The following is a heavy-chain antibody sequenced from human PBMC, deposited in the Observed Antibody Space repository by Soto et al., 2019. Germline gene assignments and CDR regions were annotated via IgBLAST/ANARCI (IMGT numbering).Heavy chain of an antibody. J-gene: IGHJ4*02. CDR1: SGFLYSPSYY. Sequence: SETLSLTCTVSSGFLYSPSYYWGWIRQTPGTGLEWIGAINYGGSTYYNPSLKSRVTISVDTSKNQFSLKLSSVTAADTAVYYCARESRLFWSGYNYYFDYWGQGTLVTVSS. D-gene: IGHD3-3*01. CDR2: INYGGST. CDR3: ARESRLFWSGYNYYFDY. V-gene: IGHV4-39*07.